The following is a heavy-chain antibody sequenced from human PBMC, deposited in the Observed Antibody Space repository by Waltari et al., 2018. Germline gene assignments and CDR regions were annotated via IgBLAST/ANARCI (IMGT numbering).Heavy chain of an antibody. CDR2: FYKSGTT. CDR3: VRGYPDIVATISDY. Sequence: QLQLQESGPGLVKPSETLSLTRTVSRSSLRNNNYPWCWVRQPPGQGLEWIGSFYKSGTTYYNPSLKSRVTISVDTSNNQFSLKLNSVTAADTAVYYCVRGYPDIVATISDYWGQGTLVIVSS. D-gene: IGHD5-12*01. J-gene: IGHJ4*02. V-gene: IGHV4-39*07. CDR1: RSSLRNNNYP.